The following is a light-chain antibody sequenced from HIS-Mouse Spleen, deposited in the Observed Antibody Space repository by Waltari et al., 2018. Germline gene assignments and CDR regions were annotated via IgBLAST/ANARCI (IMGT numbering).Light chain of an antibody. CDR1: SSDVVGYND. CDR2: EVS. CDR3: SSYAGSNNWV. Sequence: SALTQPPSASGSPGQSVTISCTGTSSDVVGYNDVSWYQQHPGKAPKLMIYEVSKRPSGVPDRFSGSKSGNTASLTVSGLQAEDEADYYCSSYAGSNNWVFGGGTKLTVL. J-gene: IGLJ2*01. V-gene: IGLV2-8*01.